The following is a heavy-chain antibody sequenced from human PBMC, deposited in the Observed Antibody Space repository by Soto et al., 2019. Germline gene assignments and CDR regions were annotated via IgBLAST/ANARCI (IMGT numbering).Heavy chain of an antibody. V-gene: IGHV3-33*01. J-gene: IGHJ4*02. D-gene: IGHD6-6*01. CDR3: ARGGGLIAARPIDY. Sequence: QVQLVESGGGVVQPGRSLRLSCAASGFTFSSYGMHWVRQAPGKGLEWVAVIWYDGSNKYYADSVKGRFTISRDNSKNTLYLQMDSLRAEDTVVYYCARGGGLIAARPIDYWGQGTLVTVSS. CDR1: GFTFSSYG. CDR2: IWYDGSNK.